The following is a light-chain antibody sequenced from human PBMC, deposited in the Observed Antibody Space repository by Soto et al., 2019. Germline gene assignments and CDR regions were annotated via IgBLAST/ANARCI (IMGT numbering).Light chain of an antibody. CDR2: SDN. CDR1: SSNIAKNY. Sequence: QSVLTQPPSTSGTPGQRVTISCSGDSSNIAKNYVYWYQQVPGMAPKLLIYSDNQRPSGVPVRFSGSKSGTSASLAISGLRSEDEADYYCAAWDDRLSGYGFGGGTKLTVL. CDR3: AAWDDRLSGYG. V-gene: IGLV1-47*02. J-gene: IGLJ1*01.